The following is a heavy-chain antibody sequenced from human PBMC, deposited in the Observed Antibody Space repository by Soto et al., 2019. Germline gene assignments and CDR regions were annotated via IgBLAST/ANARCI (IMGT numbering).Heavy chain of an antibody. CDR2: INPKSGGT. V-gene: IGHV1-2*04. CDR1: GYSFTDYH. D-gene: IGHD2-8*01. CDR3: ARGDSTDCSNGVCSFFYNHDMDV. Sequence: ASVKVSCKASGYSFTDYHIHWVRQAPGQGLEWLGRINPKSGGTSTAQKFQGWITMTTDTSISTASMELTRLTSDDTAIYYCARGDSTDCSNGVCSFFYNHDMDVWGQGTTVTVSS. J-gene: IGHJ6*02.